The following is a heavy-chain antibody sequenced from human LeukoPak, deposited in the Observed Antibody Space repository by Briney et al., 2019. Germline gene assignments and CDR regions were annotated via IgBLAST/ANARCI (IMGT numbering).Heavy chain of an antibody. CDR1: GGSFSGYY. CDR2: INHSGST. CDR3: ASVRIVGATRYFDY. Sequence: SETLSLTCAVYGGSFSGYYWSWIRQPPGKGLEWIGEINHSGSTNYNPSLKSRVTISVDTSKNQFSLKLSSVTAADTAVYYCASVRIVGATRYFDYWGQGTLVTVPS. J-gene: IGHJ4*02. V-gene: IGHV4-34*01. D-gene: IGHD1-26*01.